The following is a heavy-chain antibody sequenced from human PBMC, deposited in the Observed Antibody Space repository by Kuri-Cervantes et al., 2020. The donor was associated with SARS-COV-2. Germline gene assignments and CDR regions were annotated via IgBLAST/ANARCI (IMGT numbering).Heavy chain of an antibody. J-gene: IGHJ4*02. Sequence: GESLKISCAASGFTFSGHWLHWVRQAPGKGLEWVSYTRSSGSTENYVDSVKGRFTISRGNAKKSLYLQMNSLRVEDTAVYYRAIFRETPAGEKPLAYWGQGTLVTVSS. CDR3: AIFRETPAGEKPLAY. V-gene: IGHV3-48*04. CDR1: GFTFSGHW. D-gene: IGHD1-14*01. CDR2: TRSSGSTE.